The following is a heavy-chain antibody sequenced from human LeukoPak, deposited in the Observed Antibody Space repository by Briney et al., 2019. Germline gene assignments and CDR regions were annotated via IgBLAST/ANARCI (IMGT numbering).Heavy chain of an antibody. Sequence: ASVKVSCKASGYTFTGHYMHWVRQALGQGLEWMGRINPNSGGTNYAQKFQGRVTMTRDTSISTAYMELSRLRSDDTAVYYCARGRPSTNRNNINWFDPWGQGTLVTVSS. J-gene: IGHJ5*02. V-gene: IGHV1-2*06. CDR1: GYTFTGHY. CDR3: ARGRPSTNRNNINWFDP. CDR2: INPNSGGT. D-gene: IGHD2/OR15-2a*01.